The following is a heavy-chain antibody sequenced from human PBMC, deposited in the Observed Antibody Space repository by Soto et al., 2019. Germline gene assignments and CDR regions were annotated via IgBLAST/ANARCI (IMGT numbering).Heavy chain of an antibody. CDR1: GFTFSSYT. CDR3: ARNDSSGYLDS. Sequence: SGGSLRLSCAASGFTFSSYTMSWIRQAPGKGLEWLSYISSSATYAIYADSVRGRFTLSRDNAKNSLYLQMNSLRAEDTAVYYCARNDSSGYLDSWGQGTLVTVSS. CDR2: ISSSATYA. J-gene: IGHJ4*02. V-gene: IGHV3-11*06. D-gene: IGHD3-22*01.